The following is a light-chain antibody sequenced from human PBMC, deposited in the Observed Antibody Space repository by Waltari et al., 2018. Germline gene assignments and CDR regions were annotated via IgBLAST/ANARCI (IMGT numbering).Light chain of an antibody. CDR3: QSYDSSLSVV. V-gene: IGLV1-40*01. CDR2: GTG. Sequence: QSVLTQPPSVSGAPGQRVTISCTGSSSNIRAGYDVHWYPQLPGTAPNPLIFGTGTLPPGAPSLSACSKSCTSCSLASTGLQAEDEADYSCQSYDSSLSVVFGGGTKLTVL. CDR1: SSNIRAGYD. J-gene: IGLJ2*01.